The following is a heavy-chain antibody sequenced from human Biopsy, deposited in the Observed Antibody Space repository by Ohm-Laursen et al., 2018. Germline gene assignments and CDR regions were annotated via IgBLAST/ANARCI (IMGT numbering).Heavy chain of an antibody. CDR1: GFTFNNYG. CDR3: AKDVRVKVQLDGMDV. V-gene: IGHV3-30*18. CDR2: IFYDGSNT. Sequence: SLRLSCAASGFTFNNYGMQWVRQAPGKGLEWVAFIFYDGSNTYYADSVKGRFTISRDNAKKLLYLQMNSLRAEDTASYYCAKDVRVKVQLDGMDVWGQGTTATVSS. J-gene: IGHJ6*02. D-gene: IGHD1-1*01.